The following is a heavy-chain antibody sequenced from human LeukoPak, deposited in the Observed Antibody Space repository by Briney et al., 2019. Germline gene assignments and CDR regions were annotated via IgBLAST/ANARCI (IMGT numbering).Heavy chain of an antibody. Sequence: SVKVSCKASGFTFTSSAMQWVRQARGQRLEWIGWIVVGSGNTNYAQKFQERVTMTRDTSTSTVYMELSSLRAEDTAVYYCARPFGVVLGALGYWGQGTLVTVSS. CDR1: GFTFTSSA. D-gene: IGHD3-3*01. CDR3: ARPFGVVLGALGY. CDR2: IVVGSGNT. V-gene: IGHV1-58*02. J-gene: IGHJ4*02.